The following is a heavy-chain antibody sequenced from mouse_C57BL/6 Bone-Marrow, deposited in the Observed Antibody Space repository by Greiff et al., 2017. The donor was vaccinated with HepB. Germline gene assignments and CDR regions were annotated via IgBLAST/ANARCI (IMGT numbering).Heavy chain of an antibody. CDR2: IYPGNSDT. V-gene: IGHV1-5*01. CDR1: GYTFTSYW. J-gene: IGHJ4*01. CDR3: TINYEGVNYAMDY. Sequence: VQLQQSGTVLARPGASVKMSCKTSGYTFTSYWMHWVKQRPGQGLEWIGAIYPGNSDTSYNQKFKGKAKLTAVTSASTAYMELSSLTNEDSAVYYCTINYEGVNYAMDYWGQGTSVTVPS. D-gene: IGHD2-4*01.